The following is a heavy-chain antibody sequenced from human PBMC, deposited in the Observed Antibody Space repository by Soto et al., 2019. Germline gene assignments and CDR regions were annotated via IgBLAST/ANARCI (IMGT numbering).Heavy chain of an antibody. CDR1: GLTFSNYA. Sequence: GGSLRLSCATSGLTFSNYAMSWVRQAPGGRLEWVSSMSGSSSTTYYADSVKGRFTISRDRSKNALYLQMSSLRAEDTALYYCAKNQERELPRVIDFWGQGTPVTVSS. D-gene: IGHD1-7*01. V-gene: IGHV3-23*01. J-gene: IGHJ4*02. CDR2: MSGSSSTT. CDR3: AKNQERELPRVIDF.